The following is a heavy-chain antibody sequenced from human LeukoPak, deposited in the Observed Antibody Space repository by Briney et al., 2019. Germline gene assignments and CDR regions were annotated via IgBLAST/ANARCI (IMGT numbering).Heavy chain of an antibody. CDR2: IYYNENT. CDR3: AILPGYTYGDY. J-gene: IGHJ4*02. CDR1: GGXISSSTYY. D-gene: IGHD5-18*01. V-gene: IGHV4-39*01. Sequence: SETLSLTCTVSGGXISSSTYYWSWIRQPPGKRLEWIGSIYYNENTYYNPSLKSRLTISVDTSKNQFSLKVTSVTVADTAVYYCAILPGYTYGDYWGQGALVTVSS.